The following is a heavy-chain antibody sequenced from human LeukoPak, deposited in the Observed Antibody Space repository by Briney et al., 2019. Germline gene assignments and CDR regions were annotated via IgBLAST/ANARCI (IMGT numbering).Heavy chain of an antibody. Sequence: SETLSLTCAVYGGSFSGYYWSWIRQSPGKGLEWIGQINHSGSTNYSPPLKSRLTLSVDTSQNQFSLKLNSVTAADTAVYYCARGGWGLNAFDIWGQGTMVTVSS. V-gene: IGHV4-34*01. D-gene: IGHD6-19*01. CDR3: ARGGWGLNAFDI. CDR1: GGSFSGYY. CDR2: INHSGST. J-gene: IGHJ3*02.